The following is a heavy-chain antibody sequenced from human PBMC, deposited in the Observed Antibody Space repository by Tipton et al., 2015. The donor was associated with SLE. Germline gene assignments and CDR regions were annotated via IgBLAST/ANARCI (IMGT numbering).Heavy chain of an antibody. D-gene: IGHD5-12*01. V-gene: IGHV3-30*18. J-gene: IGHJ4*02. CDR1: GFTFSNYG. Sequence: SLRLSCAASGFTFSNYGMHWVRQAPGKGLEWVAVIWYDGSNKYYADSVKGRFTISRDNSKNTLYLQTNSLRAEDTAVYYCAKDMVATILGPFAYWGQGTLVTVAS. CDR3: AKDMVATILGPFAY. CDR2: IWYDGSNK.